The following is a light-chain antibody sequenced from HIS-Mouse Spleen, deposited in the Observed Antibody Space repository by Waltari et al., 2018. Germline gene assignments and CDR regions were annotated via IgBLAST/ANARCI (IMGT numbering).Light chain of an antibody. CDR1: SLPKKY. CDR2: EDS. J-gene: IGLJ2*01. Sequence: SYELTQPPSVSVSPGQTARLTCSGDSLPKKYAYCYQQKSGQAPVLVIYEDSKRPSGIPERFSGSSSGTMATLTISGAQVEDEADYYCYSTDSSGNHRVFGGGTKLTVL. V-gene: IGLV3-10*01. CDR3: YSTDSSGNHRV.